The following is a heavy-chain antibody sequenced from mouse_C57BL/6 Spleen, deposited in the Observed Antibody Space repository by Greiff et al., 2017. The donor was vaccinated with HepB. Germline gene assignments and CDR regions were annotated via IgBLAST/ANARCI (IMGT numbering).Heavy chain of an antibody. CDR1: GFNIKDDY. CDR3: TRSITTVVATDY. Sequence: EVQLQESGAELVRPGASVKLSCTASGFNIKDDYMHWVKQRPEQGLEWIGWIDPENGDTVYASKFQGKATITADTSSNTAYLQLSSLTSEDTAVYYCTRSITTVVATDYWGQGTTLTVSS. J-gene: IGHJ2*01. CDR2: IDPENGDT. V-gene: IGHV14-4*01. D-gene: IGHD1-1*01.